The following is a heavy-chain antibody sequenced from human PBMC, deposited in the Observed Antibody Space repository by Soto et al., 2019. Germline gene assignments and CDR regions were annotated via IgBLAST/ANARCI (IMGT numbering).Heavy chain of an antibody. CDR2: MNPNSGNT. CDR1: GYTFTSYD. Sequence: ASVKVSCKASGYTFTSYDINWVRQATGQGLEWMGWMNPNSGNTGYAQKFQGRVTMTRNTSISTAYMELSSLRSEDTAVYYCARQGDTMVVHLYYFDYWGQGNLVTVSS. CDR3: ARQGDTMVVHLYYFDY. V-gene: IGHV1-8*01. J-gene: IGHJ4*02. D-gene: IGHD3-10*01.